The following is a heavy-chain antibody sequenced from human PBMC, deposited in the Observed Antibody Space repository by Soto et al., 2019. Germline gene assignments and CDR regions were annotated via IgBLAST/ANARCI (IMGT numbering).Heavy chain of an antibody. Sequence: GASVKVSWKASGGTFSSYAISWVRQAPGQGLEWMGGIIPIFGTANYAQKFQGRVTITADKSTSTAYMELSSLRSDDTAVYYCAIGTAVAGYWYFDLWGRGTLDTVSS. D-gene: IGHD6-19*01. J-gene: IGHJ2*01. CDR2: IIPIFGTA. CDR1: GGTFSSYA. V-gene: IGHV1-69*06. CDR3: AIGTAVAGYWYFDL.